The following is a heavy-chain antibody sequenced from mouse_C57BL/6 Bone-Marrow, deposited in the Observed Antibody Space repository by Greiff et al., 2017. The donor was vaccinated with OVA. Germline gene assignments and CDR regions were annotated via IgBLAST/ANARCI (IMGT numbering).Heavy chain of an antibody. CDR3: AREGRLREGPWFAY. J-gene: IGHJ3*01. V-gene: IGHV1-39*01. CDR2: INPNYGTT. Sequence: VQLKQSGPELVKPGASVKISCKASGYSFTDYNMNWVKQSNGKSLEWIGVINPNYGTTSYNQKFKGKATLTVDQSSSTAYMQLNSLTSADSAVYYCAREGRLREGPWFAYWGQGTLVTVSA. CDR1: GYSFTDYN. D-gene: IGHD2-4*01.